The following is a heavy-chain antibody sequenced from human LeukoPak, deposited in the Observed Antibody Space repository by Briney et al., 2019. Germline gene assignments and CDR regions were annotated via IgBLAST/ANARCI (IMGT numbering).Heavy chain of an antibody. CDR2: INPSGGST. J-gene: IGHJ4*02. CDR3: ARDERMVYATPTTYYFDY. Sequence: GASVKVSCKASGYTFTSYYMHWVRQAPGQGLEWMGIINPSGGSTSYAQKFQGRVTMTRDTSTSTVYMELSSLRSEDTAVYYCARDERMVYATPTTYYFDYWGQGTLVTVSS. CDR1: GYTFTSYY. V-gene: IGHV1-46*01. D-gene: IGHD2-8*01.